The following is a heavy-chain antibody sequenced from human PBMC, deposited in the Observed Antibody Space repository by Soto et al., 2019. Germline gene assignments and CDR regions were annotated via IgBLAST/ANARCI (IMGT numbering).Heavy chain of an antibody. CDR2: IYYSWST. CDR1: GGSISSSSYY. Sequence: PSETLSLTCTVSGGSISSSSYYWGWIRQPPGKGLEWIGSIYYSWSTYYNPSLKSRVTISVDTSKNQFSLKLSSVTAADTAVYYSASPSVTDCSSTSCYTSKAPGWFGPWGQGSLVTVSS. J-gene: IGHJ5*02. D-gene: IGHD2-2*02. V-gene: IGHV4-39*01. CDR3: ASPSVTDCSSTSCYTSKAPGWFGP.